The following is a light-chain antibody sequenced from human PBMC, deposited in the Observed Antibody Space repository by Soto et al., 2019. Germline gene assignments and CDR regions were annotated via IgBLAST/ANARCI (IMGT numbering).Light chain of an antibody. Sequence: DIVLTQSPATLSVSPGDRVTLSCRASESLFGFLAWYQQKPGQAPRLLMYGVSTRATGIPARFSGGGSATDFTLTISSLQSEDSAFYFCQSYNDLPLASGLGTRLAI. CDR3: QSYNDLPLA. CDR1: ESLFGF. J-gene: IGKJ2*01. CDR2: GVS. V-gene: IGKV3-15*01.